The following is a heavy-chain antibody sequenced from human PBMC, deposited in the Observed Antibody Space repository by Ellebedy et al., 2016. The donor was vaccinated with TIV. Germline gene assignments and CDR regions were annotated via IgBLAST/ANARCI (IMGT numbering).Heavy chain of an antibody. V-gene: IGHV1-46*03. CDR3: AVRTPLPEVKDY. CDR1: GYTFTSYY. D-gene: IGHD1-14*01. J-gene: IGHJ4*02. Sequence: AASVKVSCKASGYTFTSYYMHWVRQAPGQGLEWMGIIIPTGGTTKYSQKFQGRVTMTRDTSTNTVYMELGSLRSEDSAVYYCAVRTPLPEVKDYWGQGTLVTVSS. CDR2: IIPTGGTT.